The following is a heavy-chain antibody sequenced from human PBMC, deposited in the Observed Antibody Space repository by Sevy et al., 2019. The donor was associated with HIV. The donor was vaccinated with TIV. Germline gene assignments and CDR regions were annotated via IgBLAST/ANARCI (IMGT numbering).Heavy chain of an antibody. Sequence: SETLSLTCTVSGGSFSSYYWSWIRQSPGKGLEWIGYIYYNGSTNSNPSLRGRVTISAHTSKNQLSLKLKSATTADTAMYYCARGKVLFDYWSQGTLVTVSS. CDR1: GGSFSSYY. CDR3: ARGKVLFDY. J-gene: IGHJ4*02. D-gene: IGHD3-10*01. V-gene: IGHV4-59*01. CDR2: IYYNGST.